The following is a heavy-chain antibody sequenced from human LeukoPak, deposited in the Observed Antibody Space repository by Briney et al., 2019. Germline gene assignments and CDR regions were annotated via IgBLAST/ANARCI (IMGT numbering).Heavy chain of an antibody. CDR3: ARGWGGYSSYPPDY. V-gene: IGHV3-48*01. D-gene: IGHD5-12*01. J-gene: IGHJ4*02. CDR2: IGPSSSISYLST. Sequence: QTGGSLRLSCVAYGFSLGDFNMIWVRQAPGKGLEWLSYIGPSSSISYLSTYYAQSAKGRFTISRDIASNSLFLQMSSLRVEDTAIYYCARGWGGYSSYPPDYWGQGPWSPSPQ. CDR1: GFSLGDFN.